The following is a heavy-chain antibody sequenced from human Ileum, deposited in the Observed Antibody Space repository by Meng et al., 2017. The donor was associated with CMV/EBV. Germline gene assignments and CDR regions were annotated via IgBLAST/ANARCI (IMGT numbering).Heavy chain of an antibody. CDR3: ARDSTVDGYYFDY. V-gene: IGHV3-30-3*01. D-gene: IGHD2-15*01. Sequence: GGFLRLSCTASGFTFSSYPIHWVRQAPGKGLEWVAIISYDGSDKKYADSVKGRFTISRDNSKNSLYLEMSSLRTEDTAIYYCARDSTVDGYYFDYWGQGTLVTVSS. J-gene: IGHJ4*02. CDR1: GFTFSSYP. CDR2: ISYDGSDK.